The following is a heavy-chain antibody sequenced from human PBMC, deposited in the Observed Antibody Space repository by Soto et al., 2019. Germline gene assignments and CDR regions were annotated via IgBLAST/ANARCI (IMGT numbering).Heavy chain of an antibody. D-gene: IGHD3-9*01. CDR1: GFTFSSYA. CDR2: ISASGGGT. CDR3: AKSKSSDWSHFDY. V-gene: IGHV3-23*01. J-gene: IGHJ4*02. Sequence: GGSLRLSCAASGFTFSSYAMNWVRQAPGKGLEWVSTISASGGGTYYADSVRGRFTISRDNSKNTLYLQMDSLRAEDTAIYHCAKSKSSDWSHFDYWGQGTLVTVSS.